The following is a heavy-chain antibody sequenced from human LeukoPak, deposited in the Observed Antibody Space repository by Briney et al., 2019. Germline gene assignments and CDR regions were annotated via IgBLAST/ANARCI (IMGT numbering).Heavy chain of an antibody. Sequence: SETLSLTCTVSGGSISSYYWSWIRQPPGKGLEWIGYIYYRGSTNYNPSLKSRVTISVDTSKNQFSLKLSSVTAADTAVYYCARAEGALHSLFAFDIWGQGTMVTVSS. D-gene: IGHD3-10*01. CDR3: ARAEGALHSLFAFDI. J-gene: IGHJ3*02. CDR2: IYYRGST. V-gene: IGHV4-59*01. CDR1: GGSISSYY.